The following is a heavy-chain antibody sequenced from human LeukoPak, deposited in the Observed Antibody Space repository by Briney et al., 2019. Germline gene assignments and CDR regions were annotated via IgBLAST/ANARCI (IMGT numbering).Heavy chain of an antibody. Sequence: GGSLRPSCAASGFSLTTYAMGWVRQAPGKGLEWVSVISDRGDNTYYGDSVKGRFTISRDSSKNTLYLQMNSLGGEDTALYYCAKGRWGLTINNFDLWGQGTMVTVSS. J-gene: IGHJ3*01. D-gene: IGHD7-27*01. CDR1: GFSLTTYA. V-gene: IGHV3-23*01. CDR3: AKGRWGLTINNFDL. CDR2: ISDRGDNT.